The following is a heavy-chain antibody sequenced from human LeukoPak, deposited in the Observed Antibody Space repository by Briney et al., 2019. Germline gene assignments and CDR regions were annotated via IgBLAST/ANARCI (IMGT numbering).Heavy chain of an antibody. Sequence: GGSLRLSCAASGFIFSSYAMSWVRQAPGKGLEWVSTINDSGGSTYYADSVKGRFTISRDNFKNTLYLQMNSLRAEDTAVYYCAKDYGAETYYDILTGYYDSNYFVYWGQGTLVTVSS. D-gene: IGHD3-9*01. CDR3: AKDYGAETYYDILTGYYDSNYFVY. J-gene: IGHJ4*02. CDR1: GFIFSSYA. CDR2: INDSGGST. V-gene: IGHV3-23*01.